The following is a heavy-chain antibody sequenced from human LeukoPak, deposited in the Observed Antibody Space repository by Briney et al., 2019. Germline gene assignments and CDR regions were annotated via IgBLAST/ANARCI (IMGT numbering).Heavy chain of an antibody. CDR2: ISWNSGSI. J-gene: IGHJ4*02. D-gene: IGHD6-19*01. CDR1: GFTFGDYA. Sequence: GGSLRLSCAASGFTFGDYAMHWVRQAPGKGLEWVSGISWNSGSIGYADSVKGRFTISRDNAKNSLYLQMNSLRAEDTALYYCAKMRGGYSSGWYDYWGQGTLVTVSS. V-gene: IGHV3-9*01. CDR3: AKMRGGYSSGWYDY.